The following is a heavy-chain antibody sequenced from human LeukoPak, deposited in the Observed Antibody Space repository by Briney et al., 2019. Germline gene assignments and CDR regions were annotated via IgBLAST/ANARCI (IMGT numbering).Heavy chain of an antibody. Sequence: PGGSLRLSCAASGFNFGSYAMNWVRQAPGKGLEWVSSISSGSSFIYYADSVKGRFTISRDNAKNSLYLQMNSLRAEDTAIYYCARDQGGAPWFDPWGQGTLVTVSS. CDR2: ISSGSSFI. D-gene: IGHD3-16*01. V-gene: IGHV3-21*01. CDR1: GFNFGSYA. CDR3: ARDQGGAPWFDP. J-gene: IGHJ5*02.